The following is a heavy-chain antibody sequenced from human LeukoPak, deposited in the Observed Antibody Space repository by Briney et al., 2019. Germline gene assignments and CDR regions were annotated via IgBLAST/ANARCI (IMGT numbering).Heavy chain of an antibody. V-gene: IGHV1-2*06. D-gene: IGHD7-27*01. J-gene: IGHJ4*02. CDR3: ARDLPSNPNWELDY. CDR1: GYTFIDYY. Sequence: GASVKVSXKSSGYTFIDYYIHWVRQAPGQGLEWMGRINPNSGGTNSPQTFQGRVTMTRDPYISTAYMELNRLTSDDTAVYYCARDLPSNPNWELDYWGQGTLVTVSS. CDR2: INPNSGGT.